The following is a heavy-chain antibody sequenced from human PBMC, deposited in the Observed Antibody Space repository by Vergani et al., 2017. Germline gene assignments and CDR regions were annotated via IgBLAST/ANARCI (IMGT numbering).Heavy chain of an antibody. D-gene: IGHD6-19*01. Sequence: EVQLVESGGGLVQPGGSLRLSCAASGFIVSSNYMSWVRQAPGKGLEWVSVIYSGGSTYYADSVKGRFIISRDNSKNTLYLQMNSLRAEDTAVYYCARDVSSGGYLFDYWGQGTLVTVSS. CDR3: ARDVSSGGYLFDY. CDR1: GFIVSSNY. J-gene: IGHJ4*02. V-gene: IGHV3-66*02. CDR2: IYSGGST.